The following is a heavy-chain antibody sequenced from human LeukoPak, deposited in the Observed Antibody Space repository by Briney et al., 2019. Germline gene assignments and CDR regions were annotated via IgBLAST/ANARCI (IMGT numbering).Heavy chain of an antibody. J-gene: IGHJ5*02. CDR1: GYTFTGYY. Sequence: GASVKVSCKXSGYTFTGYYMHWVRQATGQGLEWMGWMNPNSGNTGYAQKFQGRVTMTRNTSISTAYMELSSLRSEDTAVYYCARVPEAVAGSNWFDPWGQGTLVTVSS. CDR2: MNPNSGNT. CDR3: ARVPEAVAGSNWFDP. D-gene: IGHD6-19*01. V-gene: IGHV1-8*02.